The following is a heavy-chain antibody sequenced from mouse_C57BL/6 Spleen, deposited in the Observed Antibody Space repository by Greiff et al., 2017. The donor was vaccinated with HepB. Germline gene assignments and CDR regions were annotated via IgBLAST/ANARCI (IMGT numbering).Heavy chain of an antibody. CDR1: GYAFTNYL. D-gene: IGHD2-5*01. V-gene: IGHV1-54*01. CDR2: INPGSGGT. Sequence: VKLQESGAELVRPGTSVKVSCKASGYAFTNYLIEWVKQRPGQGLEWIGVINPGSGGTNYNEKFKGKATLTADKSSSTAYMQLSSLTSEDSAVYFCARSSNYLYYFDYWGQGTTLTVSS. J-gene: IGHJ2*01. CDR3: ARSSNYLYYFDY.